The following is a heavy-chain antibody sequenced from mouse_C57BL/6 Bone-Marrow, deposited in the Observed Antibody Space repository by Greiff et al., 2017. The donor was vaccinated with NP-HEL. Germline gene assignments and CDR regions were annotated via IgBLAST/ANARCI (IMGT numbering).Heavy chain of an antibody. CDR1: GYTFTSYG. CDR2: IYPRSGNT. CDR3: ARLAYYYGSSYYYAMDY. Sequence: QVQLQQSGAELARPGASVKLSCKASGYTFTSYGISWVKQRTGQGLEWIGEIYPRSGNTYYNEKFKGKATLTADKSSSTAYMELRSLTSEDSAVYFCARLAYYYGSSYYYAMDYWGQGTSVTVSS. D-gene: IGHD1-1*01. J-gene: IGHJ4*01. V-gene: IGHV1-81*01.